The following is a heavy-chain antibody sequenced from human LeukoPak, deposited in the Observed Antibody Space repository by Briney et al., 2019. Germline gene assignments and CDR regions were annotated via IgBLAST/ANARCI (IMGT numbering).Heavy chain of an antibody. J-gene: IGHJ4*02. V-gene: IGHV3-74*01. D-gene: IGHD6-19*01. CDR3: GRSGGYSSGWTIFDY. CDR1: GFTFSSYW. CDR2: INSDGSST. Sequence: PGRSLRLSCAASGFTFSSYWMHWVRQVPGKGLVWVSRINSDGSSTSYADSVKGRFTISRDNAKNTLYLQMNSLRAEDTAVYYCGRSGGYSSGWTIFDYWGQGTLVTVSS.